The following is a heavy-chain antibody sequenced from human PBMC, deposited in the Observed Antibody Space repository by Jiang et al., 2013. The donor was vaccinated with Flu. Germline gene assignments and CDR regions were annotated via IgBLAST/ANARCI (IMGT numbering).Heavy chain of an antibody. V-gene: IGHV4-59*01. CDR3: TREGDFWGGHNDFDI. J-gene: IGHJ3*02. Sequence: KPSETLSLTCTVSGDSISRFYWSWIRQPPGKGLEWIGYISYSGFTKYSPSLKSRVTLSLDTSKHQFSLKLASVTRADTAVYYCTREGDFWGGHNDFDIWGQGTLVTVSS. D-gene: IGHD3-3*01. CDR1: GDSISRFY. CDR2: ISYSGFT.